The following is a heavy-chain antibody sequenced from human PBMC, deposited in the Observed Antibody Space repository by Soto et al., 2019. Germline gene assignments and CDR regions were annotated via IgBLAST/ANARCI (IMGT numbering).Heavy chain of an antibody. CDR2: IYPGDSDT. CDR1: GYSFTRYW. D-gene: IGHD2-21*02. Sequence: GASLKISCKGSGYSFTRYWIGSVRQMPRKGLEWMGIIYPGDSDTRYSPSFQGQVTISADKSISTAYLQWSSLKASDTAMYYCAGQAYCGGDCYYAFDIWGQGTMVTVSS. J-gene: IGHJ3*02. V-gene: IGHV5-51*01. CDR3: AGQAYCGGDCYYAFDI.